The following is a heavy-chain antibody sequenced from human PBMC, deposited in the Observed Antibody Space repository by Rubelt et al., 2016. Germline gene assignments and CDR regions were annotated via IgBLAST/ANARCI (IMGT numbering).Heavy chain of an antibody. CDR2: VSAFNGNT. CDR1: GYTFTNYD. D-gene: IGHD6-19*01. J-gene: IGHJ5*02. CDR3: ARDKEWLATRGFQNWFDP. Sequence: QVQLVQSGAEVKKPGASVKVSCKASGYTFTNYDIIWVRQAPGQGLEWMGWVSAFNGNTNYAQKFQDRVTMTTDTSTSTAYMELRSLRSDDTAVYYCARDKEWLATRGFQNWFDPWGQGTLVTVSS. V-gene: IGHV1-18*01.